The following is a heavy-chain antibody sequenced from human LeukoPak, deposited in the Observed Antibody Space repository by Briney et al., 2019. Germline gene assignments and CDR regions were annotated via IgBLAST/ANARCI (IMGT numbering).Heavy chain of an antibody. CDR3: ARERSSSCFDY. V-gene: IGHV3-33*01. CDR2: IWYDGSNK. D-gene: IGHD6-6*01. CDR1: GFTFSNYG. Sequence: GGSLRLSCEASGFTFSNYGMHWVRQAPGKGLEWVAVIWYDGSNKYYVDSVKGRFTIFRDNSMNTLYLQMNRLRAEDTAVYYCARERSSSCFDYWGQGTLVTVSS. J-gene: IGHJ4*02.